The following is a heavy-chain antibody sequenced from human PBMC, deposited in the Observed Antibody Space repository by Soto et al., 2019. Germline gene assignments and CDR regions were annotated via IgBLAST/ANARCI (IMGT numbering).Heavy chain of an antibody. D-gene: IGHD5-12*01. J-gene: IGHJ4*02. CDR2: ISSSSSTI. CDR3: ARARAPYSGYDAMDY. Sequence: GGSLRLSCAASGFTFSSYSMNWVRQAPGKGLEWVSYISSSSSTIYYADSVKGRFTISRDNAKNSLYLQMNSLRDEDTAVYYCARARAPYSGYDAMDYWGQGTLVTVSS. V-gene: IGHV3-48*02. CDR1: GFTFSSYS.